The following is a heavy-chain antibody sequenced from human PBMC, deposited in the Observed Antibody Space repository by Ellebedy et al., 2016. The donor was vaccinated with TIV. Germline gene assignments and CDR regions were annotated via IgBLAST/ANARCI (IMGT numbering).Heavy chain of an antibody. CDR2: VFYSGST. J-gene: IGHJ4*02. CDR1: GGSINSYY. V-gene: IGHV4-59*01. Sequence: SETLSLTCTVSGGSINSYYWSWIRQPPGKGLEWIGYVFYSGSTHYNPSLKSRFTISVDTSRNQFSLKLNSLTAADTAVYYCARTKAVAGTFCFDSWGQGTLVPVSS. D-gene: IGHD6-19*01. CDR3: ARTKAVAGTFCFDS.